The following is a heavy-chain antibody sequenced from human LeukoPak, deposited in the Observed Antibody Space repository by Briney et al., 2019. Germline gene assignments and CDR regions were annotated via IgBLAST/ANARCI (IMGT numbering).Heavy chain of an antibody. CDR3: ARDPPDIVVVPAASDDAFDI. Sequence: GGSLRLSCAASGFTFSSYSMNWVRQAPGKGLGWVSSISSSSSYIYYADSVKGRFTISRDNAKNSLYLQMNSLRAEDTAVYYCARDPPDIVVVPAASDDAFDIWGQGTMVTVSS. V-gene: IGHV3-21*01. CDR2: ISSSSSYI. J-gene: IGHJ3*02. CDR1: GFTFSSYS. D-gene: IGHD2-2*01.